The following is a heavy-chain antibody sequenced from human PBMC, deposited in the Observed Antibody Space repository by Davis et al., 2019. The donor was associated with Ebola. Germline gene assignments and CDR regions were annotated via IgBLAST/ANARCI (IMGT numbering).Heavy chain of an antibody. CDR3: AKDQPPDDIVVVVAASIDY. CDR2: ISDSSNT. J-gene: IGHJ4*02. V-gene: IGHV3-23*01. D-gene: IGHD2-15*01. Sequence: GESLKISCAASGFSFSSYWMSWVRQAPGEGLEWVSTISDSSNTNYAESVKGRFTVSRDNSKNTLYLQKNSLRAEDTAVYYCAKDQPPDDIVVVVAASIDYWGQGTLVTVSS. CDR1: GFSFSSYW.